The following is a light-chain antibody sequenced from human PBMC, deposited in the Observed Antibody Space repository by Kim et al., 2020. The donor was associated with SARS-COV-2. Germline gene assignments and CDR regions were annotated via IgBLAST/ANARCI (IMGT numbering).Light chain of an antibody. CDR2: YDS. J-gene: IGLJ3*02. Sequence: SYELTQPPSVSVAPGKTARITCGGNNIGSKSVHGYQQKPGQAPVLVIYYDSDRPSGIPERFSGSNSGNTATLTISRVEAGDEADYYCQVWDSSSDHRVFGGGTQLTVL. V-gene: IGLV3-21*04. CDR3: QVWDSSSDHRV. CDR1: NIGSKS.